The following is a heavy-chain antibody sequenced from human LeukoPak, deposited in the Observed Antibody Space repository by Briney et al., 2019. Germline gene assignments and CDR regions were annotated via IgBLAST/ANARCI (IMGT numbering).Heavy chain of an antibody. J-gene: IGHJ4*02. CDR2: ISGSGGST. V-gene: IGHV3-23*01. D-gene: IGHD2-2*01. CDR3: AKNSIIVVVPAANLDY. CDR1: GFTFGSYA. Sequence: GGSLRLSCAASGFTFGSYAMSWVRQAPGKGLEWVSAISGSGGSTYYADSVKGRFTISRDNSKNTLYLQMNSLRAEDTAVYYCAKNSIIVVVPAANLDYWGQGTLVTVSS.